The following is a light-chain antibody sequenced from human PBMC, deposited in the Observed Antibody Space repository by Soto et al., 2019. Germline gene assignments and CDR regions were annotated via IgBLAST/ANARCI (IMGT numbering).Light chain of an antibody. V-gene: IGLV1-40*01. J-gene: IGLJ2*01. CDR2: GDS. CDR1: SSNIGAGYD. Sequence: QAVVTQPPSVSGAPGQRVTISCTGSSSNIGAGYDVHWYQQLPGTAPKVLVYGDSNRPSGVPDRFSASKSGTSASLAITGLQAEDEADYSCQSYDNRLSGSVFGGGTKLTVL. CDR3: QSYDNRLSGSV.